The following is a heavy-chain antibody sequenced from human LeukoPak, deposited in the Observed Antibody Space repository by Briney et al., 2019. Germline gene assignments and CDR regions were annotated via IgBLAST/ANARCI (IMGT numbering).Heavy chain of an antibody. CDR2: IYRGGNT. V-gene: IGHV3-53*01. J-gene: IGHJ5*02. CDR1: GFTVSSKY. Sequence: GGSLRLSCAASGFTVSSKYMTWVRQAPGKGLEWVSVIYRGGNTYYADSVKGRFSISRDNSKNTVYLQMNSLRAEDTAIYYCATFSYAGNAGGSAGSWGQGTLVTVSS. CDR3: ATFSYAGNAGGSAGS. D-gene: IGHD4-23*01.